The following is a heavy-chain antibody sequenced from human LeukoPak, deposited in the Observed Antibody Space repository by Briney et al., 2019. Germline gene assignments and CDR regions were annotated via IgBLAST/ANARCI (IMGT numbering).Heavy chain of an antibody. V-gene: IGHV3-74*01. CDR2: INSDGSTT. Sequence: GGSLRLSCAASGFTFSSYAMHWVRQAPGKGLVWVSRINSDGSTTSYADSVKGRFTFSRDNAKNTLYLQMNSLRAEDTAVYYCARGAGYSSSWYGPWGQGTLVTVSS. CDR1: GFTFSSYA. CDR3: ARGAGYSSSWYGP. D-gene: IGHD6-13*01. J-gene: IGHJ5*02.